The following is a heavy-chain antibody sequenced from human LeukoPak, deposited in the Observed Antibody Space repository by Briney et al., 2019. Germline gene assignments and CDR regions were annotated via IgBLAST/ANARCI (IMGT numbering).Heavy chain of an antibody. Sequence: SGGSQRLSCAASGFTFSRYWMTWVRQAPGKGLEWVANIKEDGSENSYVESVKGRFTISRDNAKNSLYLQLNSLRAEDTAVYFCARQRYSDYWGQGTLVTVSS. CDR1: GFTFSRYW. J-gene: IGHJ4*02. CDR2: IKEDGSEN. V-gene: IGHV3-7*01. CDR3: ARQRYSDY. D-gene: IGHD1-1*01.